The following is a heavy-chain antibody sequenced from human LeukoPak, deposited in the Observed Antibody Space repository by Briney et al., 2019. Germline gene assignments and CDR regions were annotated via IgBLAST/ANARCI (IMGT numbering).Heavy chain of an antibody. CDR1: GFTVSSNE. D-gene: IGHD6-13*01. V-gene: IGHV3-38-3*01. CDR2: ISGGST. CDR3: AKSPAGSSWPSIDY. Sequence: GGSLRLSCAASGFTVSSNEMSWVRQAPGKGLEWVSSISGGSTYYADSVRGRFTVSRDNSKNMLYLQMNSLRVEDTAVYYCAKSPAGSSWPSIDYWGQGTLVAVSS. J-gene: IGHJ4*02.